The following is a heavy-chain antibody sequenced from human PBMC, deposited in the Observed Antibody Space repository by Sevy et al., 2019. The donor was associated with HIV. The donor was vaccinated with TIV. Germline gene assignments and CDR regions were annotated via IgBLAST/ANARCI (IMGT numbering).Heavy chain of an antibody. J-gene: IGHJ4*02. D-gene: IGHD5-18*01. CDR2: FFYSDNF. Sequence: SETLSLTCSVSGDSLSSADYYWSWVRQPPGKGLEWIGYFFYSDNFYYNPSLKSRLTISVDTSKNQFSLKLTAVTAADSAAYYCDRSENVDRAPFDYWGQGTPVTVSS. CDR1: GDSLSSADYY. CDR3: DRSENVDRAPFDY. V-gene: IGHV4-30-4*08.